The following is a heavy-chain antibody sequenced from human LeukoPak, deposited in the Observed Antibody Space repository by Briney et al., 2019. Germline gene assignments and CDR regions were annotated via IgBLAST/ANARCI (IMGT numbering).Heavy chain of an antibody. CDR1: GGSISSDY. V-gene: IGHV4-59*01. J-gene: IGHJ6*02. CDR2: IYYSGST. Sequence: SETLSLTCTVSGGSISSDYWSWIRQPPGKGLEWIGYIYYSGSTNYNPSHKSRVTISVDTSKNQFSLKLSSVTAADTAVYYCARGSQAGITTSYGMDVWGQGTTVTVSS. D-gene: IGHD2/OR15-2a*01. CDR3: ARGSQAGITTSYGMDV.